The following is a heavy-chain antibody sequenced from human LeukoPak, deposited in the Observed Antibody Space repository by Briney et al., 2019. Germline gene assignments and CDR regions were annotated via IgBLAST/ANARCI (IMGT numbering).Heavy chain of an antibody. CDR3: ARGQPSSWSLPPSYYYYGMDV. J-gene: IGHJ6*02. CDR1: GGSIISSSHY. Sequence: PSETLSLTCSVSGGSIISSSHYWGWIRQPPGKGLEWIGSVYYSGSTYYNPSLKSRVTISVDTSKNQFSLKLSSVTAADTAVYYCARGQPSSWSLPPSYYYYGMDVWGQGTTVTVSS. D-gene: IGHD6-13*01. V-gene: IGHV4-39*07. CDR2: VYYSGST.